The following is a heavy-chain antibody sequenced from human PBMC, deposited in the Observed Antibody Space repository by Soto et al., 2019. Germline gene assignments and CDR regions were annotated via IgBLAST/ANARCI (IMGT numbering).Heavy chain of an antibody. CDR1: GFTFSSYS. CDR3: ARVVVVASYAFDI. V-gene: IGHV3-21*04. CDR2: ISSSSSYI. Sequence: PGGSLRLSCAASGFTFSSYSMNWVRQAPGKGLEWVSSISSSSSYIYYADSVKGRFTISRDNAKNSLYLQMNSLRADDTALYYCARVVVVASYAFDIWGQGTMVTVSS. J-gene: IGHJ3*02. D-gene: IGHD2-15*01.